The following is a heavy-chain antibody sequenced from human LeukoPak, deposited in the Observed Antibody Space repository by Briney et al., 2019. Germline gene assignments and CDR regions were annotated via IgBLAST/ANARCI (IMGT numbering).Heavy chain of an antibody. D-gene: IGHD2-15*01. J-gene: IGHJ5*02. CDR2: IIPIFGTA. V-gene: IGHV1-69*13. CDR3: ARDRSGYCSGGNCYRDWFDP. CDR1: GGTFSSYA. Sequence: SVKVSCKASGGTFSSYAISWVRQAPGQGLEWMGGIIPIFGTANYAQKFQGRVTITADESTSTAYMELSSLRSEDTAVYYCARDRSGYCSGGNCYRDWFDPWGQGTLVTVSS.